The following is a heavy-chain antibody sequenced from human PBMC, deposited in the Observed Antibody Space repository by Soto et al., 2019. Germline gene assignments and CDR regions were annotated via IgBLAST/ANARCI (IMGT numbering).Heavy chain of an antibody. Sequence: PGESLKISCKGSGYSFNSYWINWVRQMPGKGLEWIGRIDPSDSSSNYSPSFQGHVTISADKSISTAYLQWSSLKTSDTAIYYCAKGYCIGNSCRTPDDWGQGTLVTSPQ. V-gene: IGHV5-10-1*01. CDR3: AKGYCIGNSCRTPDD. CDR2: IDPSDSSS. CDR1: GYSFNSYW. D-gene: IGHD2-15*01. J-gene: IGHJ4*02.